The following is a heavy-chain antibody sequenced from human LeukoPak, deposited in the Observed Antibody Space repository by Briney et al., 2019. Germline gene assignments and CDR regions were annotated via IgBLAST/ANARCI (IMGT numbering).Heavy chain of an antibody. CDR3: ASNTDYYDSSGYYRNLDY. CDR2: INHSGST. CDR1: GGSFSGYY. Sequence: SETLSLTCAVYGGSFSGYYWSWIRQPPGKGLEWIGEINHSGSTNYNPSLKSRVTISVDTSKDQFSLKLSSVTAADTAVYYCASNTDYYDSSGYYRNLDYWGQGTLVTVSS. V-gene: IGHV4-34*01. J-gene: IGHJ4*02. D-gene: IGHD3-22*01.